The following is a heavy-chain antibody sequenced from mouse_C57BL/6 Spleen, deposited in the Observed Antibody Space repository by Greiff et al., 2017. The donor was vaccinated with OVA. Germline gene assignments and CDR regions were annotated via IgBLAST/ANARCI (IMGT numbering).Heavy chain of an antibody. CDR1: GYAFSSSW. CDR2: IYPGDGDT. Sequence: VQLVESGPELVKPGASVKISCKASGYAFSSSWMNWVKQRPGKGLEWIGRIYPGDGDTNYNGKFKGKATLTADKSSSTAYMQLSSLTSEDSAVYFCATLGDDYALFADWGQGTLVTVSA. V-gene: IGHV1-82*01. CDR3: ATLGDDYALFAD. J-gene: IGHJ3*01. D-gene: IGHD2-4*01.